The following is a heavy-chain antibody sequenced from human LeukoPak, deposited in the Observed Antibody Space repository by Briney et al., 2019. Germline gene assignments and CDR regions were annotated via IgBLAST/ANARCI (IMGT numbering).Heavy chain of an antibody. V-gene: IGHV1-2*02. J-gene: IGHJ4*02. CDR1: GYTFTGYY. CDR2: INPNSGGR. D-gene: IGHD3-3*01. Sequence: ASVKVSCKASGYTFTGYYMHWVRQAPGQGLEWMGWINPNSGGRNYAQKFQGRVTMTRDTSISTAYMELSRLRSDDTAVDYCARVLSITIFGVVTDFDYWGQGTLVTVSS. CDR3: ARVLSITIFGVVTDFDY.